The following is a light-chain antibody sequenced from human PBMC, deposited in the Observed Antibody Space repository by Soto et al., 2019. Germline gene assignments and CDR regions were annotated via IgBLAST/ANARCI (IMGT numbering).Light chain of an antibody. V-gene: IGLV2-8*01. Sequence: QSVLTQPPSASGSPGQSVTISCTGTSSDVGGYNYVSWYQQHPGKAPKLMIYEVSKRPSGVPDRFSGSKSDNTASLTVSGLQAEDEADYYCSSYGGSNNFVVFGGGTKLTVL. CDR1: SSDVGGYNY. CDR3: SSYGGSNNFVV. J-gene: IGLJ2*01. CDR2: EVS.